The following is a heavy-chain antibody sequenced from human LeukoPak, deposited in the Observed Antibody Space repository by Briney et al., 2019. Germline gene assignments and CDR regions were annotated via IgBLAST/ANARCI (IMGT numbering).Heavy chain of an antibody. CDR2: IYYTGST. Sequence: SETLSLTCTVSGGSISSYYWSWIRQSPGKGLEWIGYIYYTGSTNYNPSLKSRVTISVDTSKNQFSLKLSSVTAADTAVYYCARYIAAPPYYYYGMDVWGQGTTVTVSS. CDR3: ARYIAAPPYYYYGMDV. V-gene: IGHV4-59*01. CDR1: GGSISSYY. D-gene: IGHD6-6*01. J-gene: IGHJ6*02.